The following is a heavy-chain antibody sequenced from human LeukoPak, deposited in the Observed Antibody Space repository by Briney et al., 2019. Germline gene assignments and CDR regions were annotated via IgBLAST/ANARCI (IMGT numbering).Heavy chain of an antibody. CDR1: GFTFSSYS. Sequence: GGSLRLSCAASGFTFSSYSMNWVRQAPGKGLEWVSYISSSSSTIYYADSVKGRFTISRDNAKNSLYLQMNSLRAEDTAVYYCARAYQIAAAGRRKAPYYYYMDVWGKGTTVTVSS. CDR3: ARAYQIAAAGRRKAPYYYYMDV. V-gene: IGHV3-48*01. D-gene: IGHD6-13*01. CDR2: ISSSSSTI. J-gene: IGHJ6*03.